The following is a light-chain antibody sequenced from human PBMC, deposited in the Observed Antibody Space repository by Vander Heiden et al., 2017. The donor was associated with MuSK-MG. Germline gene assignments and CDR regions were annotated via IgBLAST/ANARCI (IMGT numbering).Light chain of an antibody. Sequence: DIVMTQSPLSLPVTPGEPASISCRSSQSLLHSNGNNYLDWYLQKPGQSPQLLMYLGSNRASGVPDRYSGRRSGRDLTLKIIRVEAEDVRVYYCRQALEAPTAFGEGTKVVIK. CDR2: LGS. CDR1: QSLLHSNGNNY. CDR3: RQALEAPTA. V-gene: IGKV2-28*01. J-gene: IGKJ1*01.